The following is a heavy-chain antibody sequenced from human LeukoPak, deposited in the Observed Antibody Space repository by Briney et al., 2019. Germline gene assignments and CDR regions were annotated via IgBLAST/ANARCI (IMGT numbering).Heavy chain of an antibody. CDR3: AKDLTFDAFDI. J-gene: IGHJ3*02. CDR2: ISGSGGTT. CDR1: GFTFRNYA. Sequence: PGGSLRLSCAASGFTFRNYAMTWVRQVPGKGLEWVSAISGSGGTTYYADSVKGRFTISRDNSKNTLYLQMNGLRAEDTAVYYCAKDLTFDAFDIWGQGTMVTVSS. D-gene: IGHD4/OR15-4a*01. V-gene: IGHV3-23*01.